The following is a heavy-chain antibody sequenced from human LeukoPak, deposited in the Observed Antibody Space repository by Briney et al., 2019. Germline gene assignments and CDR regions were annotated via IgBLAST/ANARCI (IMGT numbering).Heavy chain of an antibody. J-gene: IGHJ5*02. Sequence: PGESLRLSCAASGFTFNNAWMNWVRQAPGKGLEWVGRIKSKNVGGTTDYAAPVKGRFTISRDDSKNTVYLQMNSLKIEDTAVYYCTSHAAFDPWGQGTLVTVPS. CDR2: IKSKNVGGTT. V-gene: IGHV3-15*01. CDR1: GFTFNNAW. CDR3: TSHAAFDP.